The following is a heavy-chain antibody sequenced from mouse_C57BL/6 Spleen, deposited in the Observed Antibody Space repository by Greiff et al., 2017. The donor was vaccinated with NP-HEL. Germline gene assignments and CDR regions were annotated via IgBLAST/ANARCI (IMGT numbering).Heavy chain of an antibody. V-gene: IGHV1-18*01. CDR1: GYTFTDYN. Sequence: EVQLQQSGPELVKPGASVKIPCKASGYTFTDYNMDWVKQSHGKSLEWIGDINPNNGGTIYNQKFKGKATLTVDKSSSTAYMELRSLTSEDTAVYYCARGLDDYGSSYGFAYWGQGTLVTVSA. J-gene: IGHJ3*01. CDR3: ARGLDDYGSSYGFAY. D-gene: IGHD1-1*01. CDR2: INPNNGGT.